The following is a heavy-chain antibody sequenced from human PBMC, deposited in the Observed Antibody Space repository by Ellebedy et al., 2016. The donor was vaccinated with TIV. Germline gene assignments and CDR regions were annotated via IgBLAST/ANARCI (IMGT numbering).Heavy chain of an antibody. Sequence: ASVKDSCKPFDYTFTTYAISWVRQAPGQGLEWMGWISADNGKTKVAPKFQGRVTMTTYTSTSTAYMELRSLRSDDTAVYYCARDRYNDFWSGYYPDSYYYGMDVWGQGTTVTVSS. V-gene: IGHV1-18*01. J-gene: IGHJ6*02. CDR1: DYTFTTYA. D-gene: IGHD3-3*01. CDR2: ISADNGKT. CDR3: ARDRYNDFWSGYYPDSYYYGMDV.